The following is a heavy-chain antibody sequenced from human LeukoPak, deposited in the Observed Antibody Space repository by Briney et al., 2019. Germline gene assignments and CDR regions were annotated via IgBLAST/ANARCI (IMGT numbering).Heavy chain of an antibody. CDR2: TYYRSNWNN. D-gene: IGHD3-22*01. V-gene: IGHV6-1*01. CDR3: ARGDYDKKTFDY. J-gene: IGHJ4*02. Sequence: SQTLSLTCAISGDNFSSNTAAWNWVRQSPSRGLEWLGRTYYRSNWNNDYAVSVRGRIAINPDTSRNQVYLQVNSVTVEDTAVYYCARGDYDKKTFDYWGQGALVTVSS. CDR1: GDNFSSNTAA.